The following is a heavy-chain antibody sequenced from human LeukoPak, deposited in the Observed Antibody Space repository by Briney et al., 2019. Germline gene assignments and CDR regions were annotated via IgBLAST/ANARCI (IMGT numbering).Heavy chain of an antibody. CDR1: GFTFSSYS. J-gene: IGHJ6*03. D-gene: IGHD5-24*01. Sequence: GGSLRLSCAASGFTFSSYSMNWVRQAPGKGLEWVSSISSSSSYIYYADSLRGRFTISRDNAKNSLYLQMNSLRSDDTAVYYCARAMDYYYYMDVWGKGTTVTISS. CDR2: ISSSSSYI. CDR3: ARAMDYYYYMDV. V-gene: IGHV3-21*04.